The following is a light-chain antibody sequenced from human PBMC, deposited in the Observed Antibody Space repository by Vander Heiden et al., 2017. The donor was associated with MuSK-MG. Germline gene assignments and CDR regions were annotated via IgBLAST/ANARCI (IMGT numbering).Light chain of an antibody. Sequence: QSALTQPPSASGSPGQSVTISCTGTSNDIGTYNYVSWYQQHPGKAPKLMISEVSQRPSGVPDRFSGSKSGNTASLTVSGLEAEDEADYYCASYAGSNTFVFGTGTKVTVL. J-gene: IGLJ1*01. V-gene: IGLV2-8*01. CDR1: SNDIGTYNY. CDR2: EVS. CDR3: ASYAGSNTFV.